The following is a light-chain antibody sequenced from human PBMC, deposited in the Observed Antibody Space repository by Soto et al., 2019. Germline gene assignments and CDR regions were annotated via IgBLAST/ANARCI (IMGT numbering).Light chain of an antibody. J-gene: IGKJ1*01. CDR2: AAS. V-gene: IGKV1-39*01. CDR1: QSISSY. CDR3: QQYGKSPSGR. Sequence: TQMTQSPLSLSASVGDRGTITCRASQSISSYLNWYQQKPGKAPKLLIYAASSLQSGVPSRFSGSGSGTDFTLTISRVEPDDFAVYYCQQYGKSPSGRFGQGTKVDIK.